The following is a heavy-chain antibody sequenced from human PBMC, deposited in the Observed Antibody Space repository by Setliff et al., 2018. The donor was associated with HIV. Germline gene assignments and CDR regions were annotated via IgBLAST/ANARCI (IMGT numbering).Heavy chain of an antibody. J-gene: IGHJ4*02. CDR1: GGSISSSSYY. Sequence: SETLSLTCTVPGGSISSSSYYWGWIRQPPGKGLEWIGSIYYSGSTYYNPSLKSRVTISVDTSKNQFSLKLSSVTAADTAVYYCARLSEEIDYWGQGTLVTVSS. CDR3: ARLSEEIDY. V-gene: IGHV4-39*01. CDR2: IYYSGST.